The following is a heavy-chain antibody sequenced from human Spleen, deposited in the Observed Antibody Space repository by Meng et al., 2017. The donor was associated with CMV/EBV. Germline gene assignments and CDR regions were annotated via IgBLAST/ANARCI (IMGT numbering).Heavy chain of an antibody. J-gene: IGHJ4*02. CDR3: ARAKSGTYSFYFDY. CDR2: IDWDDDK. V-gene: IGHV2-70*02. Sequence: SGPTLVKPTQTLTLTCTFSGFSLSTSGMCVSWVRQPPGKALEWLALIDWDDDKYYSTSLKTRLTISRDNSEKTLYLQMNSLRADDTAVYFCARAKSGTYSFYFDYWGQGTLVTVSS. CDR1: GFSLSTSGMC. D-gene: IGHD1-26*01.